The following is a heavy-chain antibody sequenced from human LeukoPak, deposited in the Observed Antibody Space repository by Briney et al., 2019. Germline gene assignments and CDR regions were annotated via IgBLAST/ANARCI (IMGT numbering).Heavy chain of an antibody. CDR3: ARDLSAGENYYYYGMDV. CDR2: IIPIFGTA. V-gene: IGHV1-69*13. J-gene: IGHJ6*02. CDR1: GGTFSSYA. D-gene: IGHD3-16*01. Sequence: GASVKVSCKASGGTFSSYAISWVRQAPGQGLEWMGGIIPIFGTANYAQKFQGRVTITADESTSTAYMELSSLRSEDMAVYYCARDLSAGENYYYYGMDVWGQGTTVTVSS.